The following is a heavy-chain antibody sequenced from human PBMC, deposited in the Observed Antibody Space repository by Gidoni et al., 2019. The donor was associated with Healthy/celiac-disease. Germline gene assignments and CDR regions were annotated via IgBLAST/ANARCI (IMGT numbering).Heavy chain of an antibody. CDR3: AREGVTYYYMDV. V-gene: IGHV1-69*06. Sequence: QVQLVQSGAEVKKPGSSVKVSCKASGGTFSSYAISWVRKAPGQGLAWMGGVIPIFGTANYAQKFQGRVTITADKSTSTAYMELSSLRSEDTAVYYCAREGVTYYYMDVWGKGTTVTVSS. CDR2: VIPIFGTA. D-gene: IGHD4-4*01. CDR1: GGTFSSYA. J-gene: IGHJ6*03.